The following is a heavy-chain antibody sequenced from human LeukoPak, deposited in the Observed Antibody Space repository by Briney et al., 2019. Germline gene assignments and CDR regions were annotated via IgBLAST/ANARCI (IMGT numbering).Heavy chain of an antibody. D-gene: IGHD2-21*02. Sequence: ASVKVSCKASGYTFTSDDISWVRQATGQGLEWMGWVNPNSGNTGYAQNFQGRVTMTTNTSITTAYMELSSLRSEDTAVYYCARASKTWMVTAIKDYYFDYWGQGTLVTVAS. CDR3: ARASKTWMVTAIKDYYFDY. CDR2: VNPNSGNT. CDR1: GYTFTSDD. V-gene: IGHV1-8*01. J-gene: IGHJ4*02.